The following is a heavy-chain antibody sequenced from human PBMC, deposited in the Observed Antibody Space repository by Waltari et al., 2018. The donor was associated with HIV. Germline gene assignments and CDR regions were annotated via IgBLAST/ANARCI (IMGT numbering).Heavy chain of an antibody. CDR1: NGSLNDYY. V-gene: IGHV4-59*01. CDR3: ARVPYCSGGSCLARYFDY. CDR2: IYVSGST. D-gene: IGHD2-15*01. J-gene: IGHJ4*02. Sequence: QVQLQESGPGLVKPSETLSLTCTVSNGSLNDYYWSWVRQPPGKELAWIGYIYVSGSTNYNPALRSRVTISLDTSKNQFSLKLNSVTAADTAVYYCARVPYCSGGSCLARYFDYWGQGTLVTVSS.